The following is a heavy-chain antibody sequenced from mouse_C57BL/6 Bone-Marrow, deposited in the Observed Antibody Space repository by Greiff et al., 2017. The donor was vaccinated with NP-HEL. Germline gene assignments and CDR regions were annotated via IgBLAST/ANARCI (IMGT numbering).Heavy chain of an antibody. V-gene: IGHV1-72*01. D-gene: IGHD2-4*01. Sequence: QVQLQQPGAELVKPGASVKLSCKASGYTFTSYWMHWVKQRPGRGLEWIGRIDPNSGGTKYNEKFKSTATLTVDKPSSTAYMQLSSLTSEDSAGYYWARGGYDYDGGPWFAYGGQGTLVTVSA. CDR2: IDPNSGGT. CDR3: ARGGYDYDGGPWFAY. CDR1: GYTFTSYW. J-gene: IGHJ3*01.